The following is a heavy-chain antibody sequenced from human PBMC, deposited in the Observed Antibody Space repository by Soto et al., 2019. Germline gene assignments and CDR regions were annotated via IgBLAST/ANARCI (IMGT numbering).Heavy chain of an antibody. D-gene: IGHD3-22*01. V-gene: IGHV4-30-4*01. CDR2: IYYSGST. CDR3: ARASAPYYYDSSGYYHPFDY. J-gene: IGHJ4*02. CDR1: GGSISSGDYY. Sequence: SETLSLTCTVSGGSISSGDYYWSWIRQPPGKGLEWIGYIYYSGSTYYNPSLKSRVTISVDTSKNQFSLKLSSVTAADTAVYYCARASAPYYYDSSGYYHPFDYWGQGTLVTVSS.